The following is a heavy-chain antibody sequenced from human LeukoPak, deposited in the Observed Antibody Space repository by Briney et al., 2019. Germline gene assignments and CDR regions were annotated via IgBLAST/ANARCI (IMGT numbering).Heavy chain of an antibody. CDR1: GFTFSSYG. CDR3: ARARPDGSGGSWPDAFDI. CDR2: VWYDGSNK. D-gene: IGHD2-15*01. J-gene: IGHJ3*02. Sequence: PGGSLRLSCAASGFTFSSYGMRWVRQAPGKGLEWVAVVWYDGSNKYYADSVKGRFTISRDNSKNTLYLQMNSLRAEDTAMYYCARARPDGSGGSWPDAFDIWGQGTMVTVSS. V-gene: IGHV3-33*01.